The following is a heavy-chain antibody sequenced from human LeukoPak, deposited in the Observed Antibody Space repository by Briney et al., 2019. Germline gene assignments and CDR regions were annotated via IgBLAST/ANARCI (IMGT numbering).Heavy chain of an antibody. J-gene: IGHJ4*02. V-gene: IGHV3-33*01. CDR3: ARGIAAAEDWPYYFDY. Sequence: PGRSLRLSCAASGXTFSSYGMHWVRQAPGKGLEWVGVIWYDGSNKYYAASVKGRFTISRDNSKNTLYLQMNSLRAEDTAVYYCARGIAAAEDWPYYFDYWGQGTLVTVSS. CDR2: IWYDGSNK. CDR1: GXTFSSYG. D-gene: IGHD6-13*01.